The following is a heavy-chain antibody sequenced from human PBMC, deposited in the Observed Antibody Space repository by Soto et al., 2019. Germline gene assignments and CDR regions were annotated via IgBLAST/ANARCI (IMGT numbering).Heavy chain of an antibody. CDR1: GYTFTGYY. Sequence: QVQLVQSGAEVKKPGASVKVSCKASGYTFTGYYMHWVRQAPGQGLEWMGWINPNSGGTNYAQKFQGWVTMTRDTSISKSYMELSRLISDDTAVYYCARERVSPRITMVRGVDYYYYGMDVWGQGTTVTVSS. CDR2: INPNSGGT. V-gene: IGHV1-2*04. CDR3: ARERVSPRITMVRGVDYYYYGMDV. D-gene: IGHD3-10*01. J-gene: IGHJ6*02.